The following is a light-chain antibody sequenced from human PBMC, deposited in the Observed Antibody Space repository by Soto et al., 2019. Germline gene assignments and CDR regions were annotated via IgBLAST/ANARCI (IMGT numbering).Light chain of an antibody. Sequence: QSVLTQPPSASGTPGQRVTISCSGGNSNIGTYTVNWYQQLPGTAPKLLIYNNNERPSGVPDRFSGSKSGTSASLAISGFQSEDEADYYCAAWDDSLTGRVFGGGTKLTVL. CDR2: NNN. CDR1: NSNIGTYT. V-gene: IGLV1-44*01. CDR3: AAWDDSLTGRV. J-gene: IGLJ3*02.